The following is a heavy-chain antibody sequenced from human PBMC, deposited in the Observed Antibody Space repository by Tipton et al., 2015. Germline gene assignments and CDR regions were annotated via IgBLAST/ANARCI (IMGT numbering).Heavy chain of an antibody. CDR3: ARARGRHGGLFDS. D-gene: IGHD4-23*01. CDR2: ISYSGST. Sequence: TLSLTCSVSGGSVSSANYYWSWIRQPPGKGLEWMGYISYSGSTHYNPSLKSRVTISVDTSKDQFSLKLSSVTAADTAVYYCARARGRHGGLFDSWGQGILVTVSS. V-gene: IGHV4-61*01. J-gene: IGHJ4*02. CDR1: GGSVSSANYY.